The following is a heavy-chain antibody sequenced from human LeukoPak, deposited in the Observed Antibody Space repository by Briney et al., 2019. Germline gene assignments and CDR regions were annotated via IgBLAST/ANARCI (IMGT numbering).Heavy chain of an antibody. CDR2: ISYDGSNK. CDR3: ARAGSNWNYVY. V-gene: IGHV3-30*03. Sequence: GGSLRLSCAASGFTFSSYGMHWVRQAPGKGLEWVAVISYDGSNKYYADSVKGRFTISRDNSKNTLYLQMNSLRAEDTAVYYCARAGSNWNYVYWGQGTLVTVSS. D-gene: IGHD1-7*01. J-gene: IGHJ4*02. CDR1: GFTFSSYG.